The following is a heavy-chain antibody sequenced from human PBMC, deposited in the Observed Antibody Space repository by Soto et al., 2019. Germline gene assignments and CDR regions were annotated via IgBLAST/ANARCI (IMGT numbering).Heavy chain of an antibody. J-gene: IGHJ6*02. D-gene: IGHD1-26*01. CDR3: ATLNSGSHSYRGMDF. CDR2: ISGSGGNT. Sequence: PGGSLRLSCAPSGFAFSNYAMNWVRQAPGKGLEWVSAISGSGGNTFYTDSVKGRFTISRDNSKNTLYLQMNSLRAEDTAIYYCATLNSGSHSYRGMDFWGQGTTVTVSS. V-gene: IGHV3-23*01. CDR1: GFAFSNYA.